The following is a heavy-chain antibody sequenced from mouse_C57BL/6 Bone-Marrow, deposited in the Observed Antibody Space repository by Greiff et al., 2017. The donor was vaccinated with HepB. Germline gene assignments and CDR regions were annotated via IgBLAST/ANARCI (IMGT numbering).Heavy chain of an antibody. CDR2: IYPGNSDT. CDR3: ARYIITPVVASVHV. D-gene: IGHD1-1*01. V-gene: IGHV1-5*01. J-gene: IGHJ1*03. Sequence: VQLKQSGTVLARPGASVKMSCKTSGYTFTSYWMHWVKQRPGQGLEWIGAIYPGNSDTSYNQKFKGKAKLTAVTSASTAYMELSSLTNADSAVYYSARYIITPVVASVHVWGTGTTVTVSS. CDR1: GYTFTSYW.